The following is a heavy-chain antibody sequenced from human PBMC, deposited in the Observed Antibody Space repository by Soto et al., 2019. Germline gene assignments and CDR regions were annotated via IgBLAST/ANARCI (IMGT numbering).Heavy chain of an antibody. Sequence: GGSLRLSCAASGFTFSSYAMHWVRQAPGKGLEWVAFISYDGSNKYYADSVKGRFTISRDNSKNTLYLQMNSLRAEDTAVYYCAREVHYDSSGYYPGGWFDPWGQGTLVTVSS. V-gene: IGHV3-30-3*01. J-gene: IGHJ5*02. CDR2: ISYDGSNK. D-gene: IGHD3-22*01. CDR3: AREVHYDSSGYYPGGWFDP. CDR1: GFTFSSYA.